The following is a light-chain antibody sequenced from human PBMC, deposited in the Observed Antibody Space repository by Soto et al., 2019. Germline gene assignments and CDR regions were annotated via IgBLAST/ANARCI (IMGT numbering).Light chain of an antibody. V-gene: IGKV1-12*01. Sequence: DIQMTQSPSSVSASVGDRVTITCRASQAIRNWFAWYQQKPGRAPNLLIYTASILQTGVPSRFSGSGSGTEFTLTIRSLQPDDSATYYCQHTNSFSWTFGQGTKVEIK. J-gene: IGKJ1*01. CDR1: QAIRNW. CDR2: TAS. CDR3: QHTNSFSWT.